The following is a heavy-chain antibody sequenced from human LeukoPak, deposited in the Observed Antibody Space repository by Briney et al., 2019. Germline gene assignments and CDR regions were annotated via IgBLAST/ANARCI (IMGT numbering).Heavy chain of an antibody. J-gene: IGHJ5*02. CDR1: GFTFSSYG. CDR3: AKDTTPPKAGFDP. CDR2: IRYDGSNK. Sequence: GGSLRLSCAASGFTFSSYGMHWVRQAPRKGLEWVAFIRYDGSNKYCADSVKGRFTISRDNSKNTLYLQMNSLRAEDTAVYYCAKDTTPPKAGFDPWGQGTLVTVSS. V-gene: IGHV3-30*02. D-gene: IGHD1-14*01.